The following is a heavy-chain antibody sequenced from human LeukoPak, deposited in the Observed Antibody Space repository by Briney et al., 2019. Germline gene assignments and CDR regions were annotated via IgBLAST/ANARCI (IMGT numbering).Heavy chain of an antibody. D-gene: IGHD3-22*01. V-gene: IGHV1-18*01. CDR2: ISAYNGNT. CDR3: ARDNHYYDSSGYAFDI. Sequence: GASVKVSCKASGYTFTSYGISWVRQAPGQGLEWMGWISAYNGNTNYAQKLQGRVTMTTGTSTSTAYMELRSLRSDDTAVYYCARDNHYYDSSGYAFDIWGQGTMVTVSS. J-gene: IGHJ3*02. CDR1: GYTFTSYG.